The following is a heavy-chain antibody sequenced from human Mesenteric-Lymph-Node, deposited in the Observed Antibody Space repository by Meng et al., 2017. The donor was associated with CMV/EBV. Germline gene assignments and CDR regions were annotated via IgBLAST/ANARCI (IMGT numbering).Heavy chain of an antibody. D-gene: IGHD5-18*01. Sequence: GESLKISCAASGFTFSDFGIIWVRQAPGKGLEWVSVTYSGTSGTYYADSVKGRFTISRDKSKNSLYLQMNSLRAEDTAVYYCARDGGYSYGYGVMPFDYWGQGTLVTVSS. CDR2: TYSGTSGT. CDR3: ARDGGYSYGYGVMPFDY. CDR1: GFTFSDFG. J-gene: IGHJ4*02. V-gene: IGHV3-23*03.